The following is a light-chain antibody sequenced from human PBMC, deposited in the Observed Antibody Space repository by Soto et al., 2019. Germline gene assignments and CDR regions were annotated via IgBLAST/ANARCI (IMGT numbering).Light chain of an antibody. CDR2: VTS. CDR1: QNITKF. CDR3: QQTYSAPGT. J-gene: IGKJ1*01. V-gene: IGKV1-39*01. Sequence: DIQMTQSPASLSASVGDRVTVTCQPSQNITKFLNWYQEKPGQAPKVLIYVTSNLENGVPSRFSGSGSGTEFTLTISSLQPEDFATYYCQQTYSAPGTFGQGTRVEV.